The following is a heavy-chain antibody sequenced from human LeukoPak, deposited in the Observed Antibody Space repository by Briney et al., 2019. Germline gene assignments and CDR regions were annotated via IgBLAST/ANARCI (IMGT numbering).Heavy chain of an antibody. D-gene: IGHD2-21*02. CDR1: GFTFSSYG. Sequence: GGSLRLSCAASGFTFSSYGMHWVRQAPGKGLEWVAVISYDGSNKYYADSVKGRFTISRDNSKNTLYLQMNSLRAEDTAVYYCAKDPYIVVVTAIPYYFGYWGQGTLVTVSS. CDR2: ISYDGSNK. J-gene: IGHJ4*02. CDR3: AKDPYIVVVTAIPYYFGY. V-gene: IGHV3-30*18.